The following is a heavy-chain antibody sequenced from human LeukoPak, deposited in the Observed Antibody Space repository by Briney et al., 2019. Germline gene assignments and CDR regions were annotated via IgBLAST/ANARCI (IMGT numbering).Heavy chain of an antibody. CDR3: ARLNDYYDSSGYSY. CDR2: IIPIFGTA. D-gene: IGHD3-22*01. CDR1: GGTFSSYA. Sequence: SVKVSCKASGGTFSSYAISWVRQAPGRGLEWMGGIIPIFGTANYAQKFQGRVTITADESTSTAYMELSSLRSEDTAVYYCARLNDYYDSSGYSYWGQGTLVTVSS. J-gene: IGHJ4*02. V-gene: IGHV1-69*13.